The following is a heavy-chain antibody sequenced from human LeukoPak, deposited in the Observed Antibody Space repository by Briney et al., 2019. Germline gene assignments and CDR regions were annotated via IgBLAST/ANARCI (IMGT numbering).Heavy chain of an antibody. Sequence: PGGSLRLSCATSGFTLSLAWMNWARQAPGKGLEWVASINHNGNVNYYVDSVKGRFTISRDNAKNSLYLQMSNLRAEDTAVYFCARGGGLDVWGQGATVTVSS. CDR2: INHNGNVN. CDR1: GFTLSLAW. J-gene: IGHJ6*02. V-gene: IGHV3-7*03. CDR3: ARGGGLDV. D-gene: IGHD3-16*01.